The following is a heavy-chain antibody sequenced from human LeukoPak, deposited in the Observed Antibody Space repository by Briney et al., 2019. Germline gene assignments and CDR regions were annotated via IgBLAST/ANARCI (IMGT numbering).Heavy chain of an antibody. CDR2: IYYSGST. CDR1: GGSISSGGYY. Sequence: SQTLSLTCTVSGGSISSGGYYWSWIRQHPGKGLEWIGSIYYSGSTNYNPSLQGRVTISLDTSRNQFSLKLSSVTAADTAVYYCARGTDSSGYDWGQGTLVTVSS. J-gene: IGHJ4*02. CDR3: ARGTDSSGYD. D-gene: IGHD3-22*01. V-gene: IGHV4-31*03.